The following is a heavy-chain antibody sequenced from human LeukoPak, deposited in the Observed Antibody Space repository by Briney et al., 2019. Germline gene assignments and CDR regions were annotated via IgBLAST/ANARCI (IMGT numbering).Heavy chain of an antibody. CDR3: AKGTGSDFWSGYYTEFDY. D-gene: IGHD3-3*01. Sequence: GGSLRLSCAASGFTFSSYGMHWVRQAPGKGLEWVAFIRYDGSNKYYADSVKGRLTISRDNSKNTLYLQMNSLRAEDTAVYYCAKGTGSDFWSGYYTEFDYWGQGTLVTVSS. CDR2: IRYDGSNK. CDR1: GFTFSSYG. V-gene: IGHV3-30*02. J-gene: IGHJ4*02.